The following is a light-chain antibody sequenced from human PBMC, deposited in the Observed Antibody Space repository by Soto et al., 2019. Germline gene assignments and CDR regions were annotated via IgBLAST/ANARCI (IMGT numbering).Light chain of an antibody. CDR1: SSNIGNNY. J-gene: IGLJ3*02. V-gene: IGLV1-51*02. CDR3: GTWDSSLSAWV. CDR2: ENN. Sequence: QSVLTQPPSVSAAPGQKVTISCSGSSSNIGNNYVSWYQHLPGTAPKLLIYENNKRPSGIPDRFSGSKSGTSATLGIAGLQTGDEADYYCGTWDSSLSAWVFGRGTKLTVL.